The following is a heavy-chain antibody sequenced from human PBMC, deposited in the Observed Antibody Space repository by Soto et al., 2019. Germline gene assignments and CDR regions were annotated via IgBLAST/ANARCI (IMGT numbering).Heavy chain of an antibody. CDR3: ARDGGDCGYRLTYYYYIGMDV. V-gene: IGHV1-3*04. D-gene: IGHD2-21*02. CDR2: INIGSGNT. Sequence: ASVKVSCKASGYAFSSYAMHWVRQAPGQRPEWMGWINIGSGNTEYSQNFQDRITITRDTSASTVYMELSSLRSEDTAVYYCARDGGDCGYRLTYYYYIGMDVWGQGTTVTVSS. CDR1: GYAFSSYA. J-gene: IGHJ6*02.